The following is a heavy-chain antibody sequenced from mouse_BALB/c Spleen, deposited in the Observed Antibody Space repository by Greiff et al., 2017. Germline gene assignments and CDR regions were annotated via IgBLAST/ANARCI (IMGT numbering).Heavy chain of an antibody. Sequence: EVKLMESGGDLVKPGGSLKLSCAASGFTFSSYGMSWVRQTPDKRLEWVATISSGGSYTYYPDSVKGRFTISRDNAKNTLYLQMSSLKSEDTAMYYCARQYYGSSYGYWGQGTTLTVSS. CDR3: ARQYYGSSYGY. J-gene: IGHJ2*01. CDR1: GFTFSSYG. D-gene: IGHD1-1*01. CDR2: ISSGGSYT. V-gene: IGHV5-6*01.